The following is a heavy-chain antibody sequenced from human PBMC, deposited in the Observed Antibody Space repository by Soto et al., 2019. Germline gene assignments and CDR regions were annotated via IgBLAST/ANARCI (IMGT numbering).Heavy chain of an antibody. CDR3: ASEFGDHLKFFDY. D-gene: IGHD2-21*02. V-gene: IGHV3-7*01. Sequence: GFMRLSCAASGFTFSAYWMSWVRQAPGKGLEWVANIRQDGGEQNSVDSVKGRFTVSRDNAKNSVYLQMNGLRAEDTAVYCCASEFGDHLKFFDYWGQGTLVTVS. CDR2: IRQDGGEQ. J-gene: IGHJ4*02. CDR1: GFTFSAYW.